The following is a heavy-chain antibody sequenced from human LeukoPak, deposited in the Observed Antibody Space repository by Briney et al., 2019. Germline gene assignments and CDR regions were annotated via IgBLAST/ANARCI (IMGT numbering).Heavy chain of an antibody. D-gene: IGHD6-13*01. CDR2: IWYDGSNK. CDR3: AKIGPIAALDGW. V-gene: IGHV3-33*06. Sequence: GGSLRLSCAASGFPFSSYGMHWVRQAPGKGLEWVAVIWYDGSNKYYADSVKGRFTISRDNSKNTLYLQMNSLRAEDTAVYYCAKIGPIAALDGWWGQGTLVTVSS. CDR1: GFPFSSYG. J-gene: IGHJ4*02.